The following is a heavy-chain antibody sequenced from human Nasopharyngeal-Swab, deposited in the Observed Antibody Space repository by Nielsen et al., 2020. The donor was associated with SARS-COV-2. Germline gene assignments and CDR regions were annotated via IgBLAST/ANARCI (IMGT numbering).Heavy chain of an antibody. CDR3: PKTYYYGSGRTIWFDP. V-gene: IGHV5-51*01. D-gene: IGHD3-10*01. Sequence: GESLKISCKGSGYSFSNYWIAWVRQMPGKGLEWMGIIYPGDSDTRYSPSFQGQVTISADKSISTVYLQWSSLKASDTAMYYCPKTYYYGSGRTIWFDPWGQGTFVTVSS. J-gene: IGHJ5*02. CDR2: IYPGDSDT. CDR1: GYSFSNYW.